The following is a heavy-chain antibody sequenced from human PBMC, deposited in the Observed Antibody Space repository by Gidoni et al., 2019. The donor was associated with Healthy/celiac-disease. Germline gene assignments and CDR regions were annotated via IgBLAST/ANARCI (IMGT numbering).Heavy chain of an antibody. CDR2: IDYSGST. D-gene: IGHD3-10*01. CDR1: GRSISRCDYY. Sequence: QVQLQESGPGLVKPSPTLSLTCNVSGRSISRCDYYRTWIRQPPGKGLEWIGYIDYSGSTYYNPSLKSRVTISVDTSKNQFSLKLSYVTAADTAVYYCARGDSYYGSGSYRTLPYYDGMDVWGQGTTVTVSS. V-gene: IGHV4-30-4*01. J-gene: IGHJ6*02. CDR3: ARGDSYYGSGSYRTLPYYDGMDV.